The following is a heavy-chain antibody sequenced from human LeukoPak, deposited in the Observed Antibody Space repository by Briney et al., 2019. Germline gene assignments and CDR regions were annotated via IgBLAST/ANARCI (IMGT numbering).Heavy chain of an antibody. CDR2: VYSRGNI. Sequence: SETLSLTCTVSGGSITGGSFYWTWIRQPAGKGLEWIGHVYSRGNINYNPSLESRVAIPLDRSRNQFSLEVTSMTAADTAVYYCARSSLRYYYYYYMDVWGKGTTVIVSS. D-gene: IGHD3-9*01. CDR3: ARSSLRYYYYYYMDV. J-gene: IGHJ6*03. V-gene: IGHV4-61*09. CDR1: GGSITGGSFY.